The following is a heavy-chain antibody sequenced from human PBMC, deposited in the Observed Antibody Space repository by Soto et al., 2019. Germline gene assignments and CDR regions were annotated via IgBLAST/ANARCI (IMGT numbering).Heavy chain of an antibody. CDR2: ISSSSSYI. D-gene: IGHD6-13*01. J-gene: IGHJ4*02. V-gene: IGHV3-21*01. CDR1: GFTFSSYS. CDR3: AREGIAAALDY. Sequence: EVQLVESGGGLVKPGGSLRLSCAASGFTFSSYSMNWVRQTPGKGLEWVSSISSSSSYIYYADSVKGRFTISRDNAKNALYLQVNSLRAEDTAVYYCAREGIAAALDYWGQGTLVTVSS.